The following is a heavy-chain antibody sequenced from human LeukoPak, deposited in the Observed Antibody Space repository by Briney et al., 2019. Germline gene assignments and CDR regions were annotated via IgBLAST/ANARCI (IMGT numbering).Heavy chain of an antibody. D-gene: IGHD4-17*01. CDR3: ARGKATVTTLYYYYYYMDV. V-gene: IGHV1-2*02. Sequence: ASVKVSCKASGYTFTGYYMHWVRQAPGQGLEWMGWINPNSGGTDYAQKFQGRVTMTRNTPISTAYMELSRLRSEDTAVYYCARGKATVTTLYYYYYYMDVWGKGTTVTISS. CDR2: INPNSGGT. J-gene: IGHJ6*03. CDR1: GYTFTGYY.